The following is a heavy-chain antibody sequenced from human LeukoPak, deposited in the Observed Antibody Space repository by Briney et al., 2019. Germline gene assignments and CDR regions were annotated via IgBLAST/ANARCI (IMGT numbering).Heavy chain of an antibody. CDR1: GYTFTNYT. CDR2: IDTNTGNP. V-gene: IGHV7-4-1*01. Sequence: ASVKVSCKASGYTFTNYTINWVRLVPGQGLEWMGWIDTNTGNPTYAQGFRGRFVFSFDTSVSTAYLQIYSLEPEDTAVYFCARGRSSPGIDYWGLGTQVTVSS. J-gene: IGHJ4*02. D-gene: IGHD1-26*01. CDR3: ARGRSSPGIDY.